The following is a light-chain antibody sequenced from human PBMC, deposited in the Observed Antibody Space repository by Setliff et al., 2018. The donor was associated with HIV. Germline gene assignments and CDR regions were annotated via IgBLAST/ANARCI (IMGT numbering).Light chain of an antibody. CDR2: GNS. Sequence: QSVLTQPPSVSGAPGQRVTISCTGSSSNIGAGYDVHWYQQLPGTAPKILIYGNSNRPSGAPDRFSGSKSGTSASLAITGLQAEDEADYYCQSYDSSLSGSYVFGTGTKGTVL. J-gene: IGLJ1*01. CDR3: QSYDSSLSGSYV. CDR1: SSNIGAGYD. V-gene: IGLV1-40*01.